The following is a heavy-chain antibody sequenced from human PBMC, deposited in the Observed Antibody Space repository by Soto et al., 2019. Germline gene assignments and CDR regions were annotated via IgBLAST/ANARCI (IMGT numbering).Heavy chain of an antibody. V-gene: IGHV1-69*08. D-gene: IGHD5-12*01. CDR1: GGTFSNDI. CDR2: IIPLLDIA. J-gene: IGHJ4*02. Sequence: QVQLVQSGAEVKKPGSSVKVSCKTSGGTFSNDIITWVRQAPGQGLEWMGRIIPLLDIANYAQKFQGRVTITADKSTSTAYMELNSLRSEVTAVYYCARDSPIGSTFSGYDAIDYWGQGTLVTVSS. CDR3: ARDSPIGSTFSGYDAIDY.